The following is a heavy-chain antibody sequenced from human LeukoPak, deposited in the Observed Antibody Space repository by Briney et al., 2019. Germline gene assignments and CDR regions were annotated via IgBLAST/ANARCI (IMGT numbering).Heavy chain of an antibody. D-gene: IGHD6-13*01. V-gene: IGHV3-21*01. CDR2: ISSSSSYI. Sequence: GGSLRLSCAVSGFTFSSYSMNWVRQAPGKGLEWVSSISSSSSYIYYADSVKGRFTISRDNAKNSLYLQMNSLRAEDTAVYYCARGVGSSSWPFDYWGQGTLVTVSS. J-gene: IGHJ4*02. CDR3: ARGVGSSSWPFDY. CDR1: GFTFSSYS.